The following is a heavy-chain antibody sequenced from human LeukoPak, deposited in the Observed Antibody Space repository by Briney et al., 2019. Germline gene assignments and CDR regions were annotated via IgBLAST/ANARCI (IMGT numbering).Heavy chain of an antibody. Sequence: PETLSLTCAVYGGSFSGYYWSWIRQPPGKGLEWIGEINHSGSTNYNPSLKSRVTISVDTSKNQFSLKLSSVTAADTAVYYCARARYQLLTKPPFDYWGQGTLVTVSS. D-gene: IGHD2-2*01. CDR1: GGSFSGYY. CDR2: INHSGST. J-gene: IGHJ4*02. V-gene: IGHV4-34*01. CDR3: ARARYQLLTKPPFDY.